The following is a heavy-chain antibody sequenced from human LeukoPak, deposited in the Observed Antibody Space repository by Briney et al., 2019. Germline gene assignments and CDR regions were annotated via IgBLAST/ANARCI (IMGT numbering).Heavy chain of an antibody. CDR1: GFTFSNYW. V-gene: IGHV3-74*01. CDR3: ARDGSLPDY. CDR2: IISDGSST. J-gene: IGHJ4*02. Sequence: GGSLRLSCAASGFTFSNYWMHWVRQTPGKGRVWVSRIISDGSSTSCADSVKGRFTISRDHAKNTLYLQMNSLRAEDTAVYYCARDGSLPDYWGQGTLVTVSS.